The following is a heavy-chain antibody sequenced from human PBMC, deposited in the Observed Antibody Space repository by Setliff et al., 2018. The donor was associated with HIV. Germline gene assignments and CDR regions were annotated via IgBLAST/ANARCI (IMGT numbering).Heavy chain of an antibody. CDR3: AREGYDSSGYFVVL. J-gene: IGHJ4*02. Sequence: PSETLSLTCTVSGGSISISDWSWIRQPPGKGLEWIGCIYTSGNTNYDPSLKSRVTISVDTSKNQFSLKLSSVTAADTAVYYCAREGYDSSGYFVVLWGQGTLVTVSS. V-gene: IGHV4-59*01. CDR2: IYTSGNT. CDR1: GGSISISD. D-gene: IGHD3-22*01.